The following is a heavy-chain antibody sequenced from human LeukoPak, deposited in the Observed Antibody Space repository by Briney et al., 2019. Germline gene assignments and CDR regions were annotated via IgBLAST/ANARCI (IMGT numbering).Heavy chain of an antibody. CDR2: ISGSGGST. CDR1: GFIFSSYV. CDR3: AKDEEQWLVLGYFDY. Sequence: PGGSLRLSCVASGFIFSSYVMSWLRQAPGKGLEWVSAISGSGGSTYYADYVKGRFTISRDNSKNTLYLQMNSLRAEDTAVYYCAKDEEQWLVLGYFDYWGQGTLVTVSS. J-gene: IGHJ4*02. V-gene: IGHV3-23*01. D-gene: IGHD6-19*01.